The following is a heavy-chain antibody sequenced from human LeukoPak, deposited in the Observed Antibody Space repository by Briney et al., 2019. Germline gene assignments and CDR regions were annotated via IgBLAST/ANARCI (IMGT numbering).Heavy chain of an antibody. D-gene: IGHD3-9*01. Sequence: GASVKVSCKASGGTFSSYAISWVRQAPGQGLEWMGRIIPILGIANYAQKFQGRVTITADKSTSTAYMELSSLRSEDTAVYYCARTTYDILTGYYKGVDYWGQGTLVTVSS. CDR1: GGTFSSYA. CDR3: ARTTYDILTGYYKGVDY. CDR2: IIPILGIA. J-gene: IGHJ4*02. V-gene: IGHV1-69*04.